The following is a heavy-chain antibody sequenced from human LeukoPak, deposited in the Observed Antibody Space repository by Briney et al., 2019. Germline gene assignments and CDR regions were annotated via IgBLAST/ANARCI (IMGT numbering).Heavy chain of an antibody. J-gene: IGHJ4*02. V-gene: IGHV3-30-3*01. CDR1: GFTFSSYA. Sequence: GRSLRLSCAASGFTFSSYAMHWVRQAPGKGLEWVAVISYDGSNKYYADSVKGRFTISRDNSKNTLYLQMNSLRAEDTAVYYCAQQHDSSGYCTTGLDYWGQGTLVTVSS. D-gene: IGHD3-22*01. CDR2: ISYDGSNK. CDR3: AQQHDSSGYCTTGLDY.